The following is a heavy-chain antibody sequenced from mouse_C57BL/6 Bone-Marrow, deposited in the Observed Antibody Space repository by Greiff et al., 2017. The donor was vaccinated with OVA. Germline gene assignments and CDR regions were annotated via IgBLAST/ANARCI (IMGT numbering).Heavy chain of an antibody. CDR3: ARSPHYYGSSFRYFDV. Sequence: QVQLQQPGAELVKPGASVKLSCKASGYTFTSYWMNWVKQRPGQGLEWIGMIHPNRGSTNYNEKFKSKATLTVDKSSSTAYMQLSSLTSEDSAVYYCARSPHYYGSSFRYFDVWGTGTTVTVSS. V-gene: IGHV1-64*01. CDR2: IHPNRGST. D-gene: IGHD1-1*01. CDR1: GYTFTSYW. J-gene: IGHJ1*03.